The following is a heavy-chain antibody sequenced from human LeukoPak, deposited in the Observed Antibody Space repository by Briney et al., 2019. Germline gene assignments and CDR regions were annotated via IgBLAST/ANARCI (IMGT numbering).Heavy chain of an antibody. J-gene: IGHJ4*02. CDR1: GFTFSSYG. V-gene: IGHV3-30*18. D-gene: IGHD3-22*01. CDR3: AKGDYYDSSGYSTSHFDY. Sequence: GGSLGLSCAASGFTFSSYGMHWVRQAPGKGLEWVAVISYDGSNKYYADSVKGRFTISRDNSKNTLYLQMNSLRPEDTAVYYCAKGDYYDSSGYSTSHFDYWGQGTLVTVSS. CDR2: ISYDGSNK.